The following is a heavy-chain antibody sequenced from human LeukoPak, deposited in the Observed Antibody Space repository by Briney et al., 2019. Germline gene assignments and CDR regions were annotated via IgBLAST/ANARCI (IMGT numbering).Heavy chain of an antibody. V-gene: IGHV1-8*02. CDR1: GYTFTSYD. D-gene: IGHD6-19*01. J-gene: IGHJ4*02. CDR3: ARPIRSGWYYPFDY. Sequence: ASVKVSCKASGYTFTSYDINWVRQATGQGLEWMGWMNPNSGNTGYAQKFQGRVTMTRDTSISTAYMELSRLRSDDTAVYYCARPIRSGWYYPFDYWGQGTLVTVSS. CDR2: MNPNSGNT.